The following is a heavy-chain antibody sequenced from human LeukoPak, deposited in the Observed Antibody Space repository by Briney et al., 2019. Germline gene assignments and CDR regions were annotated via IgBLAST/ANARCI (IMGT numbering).Heavy chain of an antibody. J-gene: IGHJ4*02. V-gene: IGHV2-5*02. CDR2: IYWDDNK. CDR3: AHSIRYFDLLFFPPYYFDY. CDR1: GFSLTTRGVG. D-gene: IGHD3-9*01. Sequence: SGPTLVKPTQTLTLTCTFSGFSLTTRGVGVGWIRQPPGKALEWLSLIYWDDNKRYSPALKTRLTITKDTSKNQVVLRLTNLDPADTGTYYCAHSIRYFDLLFFPPYYFDYWSQGTLVSVSS.